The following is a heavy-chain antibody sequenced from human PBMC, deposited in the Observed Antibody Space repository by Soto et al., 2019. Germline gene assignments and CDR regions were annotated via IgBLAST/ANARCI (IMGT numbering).Heavy chain of an antibody. CDR2: VHWNDDK. CDR1: GFSLSTTGEG. D-gene: IGHD3-3*01. CDR3: APRRLGDTSPDYNGLDV. J-gene: IGHJ6*02. V-gene: IGHV2-5*01. Sequence: QITLKEAGPTLVKPTQTLTLTCTFSGFSLSTTGEGVFWIRQPPGKAPEWLALVHWNDDKRYSPSLRPRLTIRKDTSRNQVVLSLTNLDTVDTGTYYCAPRRLGDTSPDYNGLDVWGQGTTVIVSS.